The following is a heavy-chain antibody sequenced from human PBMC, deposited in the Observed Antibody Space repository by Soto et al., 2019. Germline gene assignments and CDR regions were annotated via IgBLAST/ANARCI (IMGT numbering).Heavy chain of an antibody. CDR3: ASEGWADTAGFDP. CDR1: GGSMSSGDYY. J-gene: IGHJ5*02. CDR2: INYSGST. D-gene: IGHD5-18*01. V-gene: IGHV4-31*03. Sequence: QVQLQESGPGLVKPAQTLSLTCSVSGGSMSSGDYYWSWIRQHPGKGLEWIGYINYSGSTYYNPSLKSRVTISVDTSKSQFSLNLSSVTAADTAVYYCASEGWADTAGFDPWGQGTLVTVSS.